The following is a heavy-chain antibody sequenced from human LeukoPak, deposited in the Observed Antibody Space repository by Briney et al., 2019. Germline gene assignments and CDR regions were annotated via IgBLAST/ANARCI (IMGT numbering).Heavy chain of an antibody. D-gene: IGHD1/OR15-1a*01. CDR2: MNPNRGAT. J-gene: IGHJ4*02. V-gene: IGHV1-2*02. CDR3: ARSGITTIPNFDY. Sequence: ASVKVSXKASGYTFSGYYIHWVRQAPGQGLEWMGWMNPNRGATNNAQKFQGRVTLSRDTSISTAYMELRKLRSDDTAVYYCARSGITTIPNFDYWGQGTLVTVSS. CDR1: GYTFSGYY.